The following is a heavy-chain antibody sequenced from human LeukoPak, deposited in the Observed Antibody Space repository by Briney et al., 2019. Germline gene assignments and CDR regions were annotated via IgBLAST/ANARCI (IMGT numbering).Heavy chain of an antibody. Sequence: ASVKVSCKASGYTFDDEYIHWVRQAPGLGLEWMGWINPKNGDTNYAQRFQGRVTMTRDTSISTAYMELRRLKSDDSAVYYCARALYDFWSGYPNWFDPWGQGTLVTVSS. J-gene: IGHJ5*02. D-gene: IGHD3-3*01. CDR3: ARALYDFWSGYPNWFDP. CDR2: INPKNGDT. V-gene: IGHV1-2*02. CDR1: GYTFDDEY.